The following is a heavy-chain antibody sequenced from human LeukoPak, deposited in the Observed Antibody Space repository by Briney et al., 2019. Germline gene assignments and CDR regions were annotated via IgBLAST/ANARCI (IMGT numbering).Heavy chain of an antibody. CDR1: GFTFRTYW. CDR3: VREAAGGTKGVSGTFDI. V-gene: IGHV3-7*01. CDR2: IKRDASEK. J-gene: IGHJ3*02. D-gene: IGHD6-13*01. Sequence: GGSLRLSCAASGFTFRTYWMSWVRQAPGKGLEWVASIKRDASEKYYVDSVKGRFTISRDNAKNSLYLQMNSLRAEDTAVYSCVREAAGGTKGVSGTFDIWGQGTMVTVSS.